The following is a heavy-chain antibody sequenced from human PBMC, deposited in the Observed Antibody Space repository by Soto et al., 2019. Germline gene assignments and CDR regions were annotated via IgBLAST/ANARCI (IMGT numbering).Heavy chain of an antibody. J-gene: IGHJ3*02. CDR3: ARALGEHLELSDAFDI. V-gene: IGHV3-48*01. Sequence: PGGSLRLSCAASGFTFSSYRMNWVRQAPGKGLEWVSYISSSSSTIYYADSVKGRFTISRDNAKNSLYLQMNSLRVEDTAVYYCARALGEHLELSDAFDIWGQGTMVTVSS. CDR1: GFTFSSYR. CDR2: ISSSSSTI. D-gene: IGHD1-26*01.